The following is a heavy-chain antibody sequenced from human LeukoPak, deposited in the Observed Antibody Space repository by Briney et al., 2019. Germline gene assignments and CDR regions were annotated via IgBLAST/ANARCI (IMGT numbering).Heavy chain of an antibody. CDR1: GGSINSGDYY. J-gene: IGHJ4*02. CDR3: ARDPSFNSGFFDY. CDR2: IYYSGSP. V-gene: IGHV4-30-4*01. Sequence: SQTLSLTCTVSGGSINSGDYYWSSIPQPPGKGLEWIGYIYYSGSPYYNPSLKSRVTISVDTSKNQFSLRLSSVTAADTAVYYCARDPSFNSGFFDYWGLGTLVTVSS. D-gene: IGHD5-12*01.